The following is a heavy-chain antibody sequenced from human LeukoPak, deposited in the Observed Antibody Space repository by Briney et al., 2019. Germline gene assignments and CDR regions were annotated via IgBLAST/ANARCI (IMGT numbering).Heavy chain of an antibody. V-gene: IGHV4-34*01. CDR1: GGSFSGYY. D-gene: IGHD6-19*01. CDR3: ASYDSSGWQYAFDI. CDR2: INHSGST. Sequence: PSETLSLTCAVYGGSFSGYYWSWIRQPPGKGLEWIGEINHSGSTNYNPSLKSRVTISVDTSKNQFSLKLSSVTAADTAVYYCASYDSSGWQYAFDIWAKGQWSPSLQ. J-gene: IGHJ3*02.